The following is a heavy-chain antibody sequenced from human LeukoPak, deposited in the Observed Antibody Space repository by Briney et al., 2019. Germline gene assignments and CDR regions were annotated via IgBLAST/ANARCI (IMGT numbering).Heavy chain of an antibody. CDR3: ARDCSGGSCYFLDYYYYMDV. J-gene: IGHJ6*03. Sequence: ASVKVSCKASGYTFTSYGISWVRQAPGQGLEWMGWISAYNGNTNYAQKLQGRVTMTTDTSTSTAYMELRSLGSDDTAVYYCARDCSGGSCYFLDYYYYMDVWGKGTTVTVSS. CDR2: ISAYNGNT. CDR1: GYTFTSYG. V-gene: IGHV1-18*01. D-gene: IGHD2-15*01.